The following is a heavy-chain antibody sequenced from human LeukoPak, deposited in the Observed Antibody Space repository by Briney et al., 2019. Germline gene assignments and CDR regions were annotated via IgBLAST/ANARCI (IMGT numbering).Heavy chain of an antibody. V-gene: IGHV3-23*01. CDR2: LSGSGAGT. J-gene: IGHJ4*02. CDR3: SRGPPVGTAFITINGDY. CDR1: GFTFSDYA. D-gene: IGHD3-3*01. Sequence: GGSLRLSCAASGFTFSDYALGWVRQAPGRGLEWVATLSGSGAGTYYSDSVQGRFTISRDNSKNTLYLQMNSLRSEDTSVYYCSRGPPVGTAFITINGDYWGQGTLVTVSS.